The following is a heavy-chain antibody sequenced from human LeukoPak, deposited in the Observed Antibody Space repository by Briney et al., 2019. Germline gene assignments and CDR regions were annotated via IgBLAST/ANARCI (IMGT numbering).Heavy chain of an antibody. Sequence: GGSLRLSCAASGFTFSSYWMSWVRQAPGKGLEWVANIKQDGSEKYYVDSVKGRFTISRDNAKNSLYLQMNSLRAEDTAVYHCARVDWPVWSSTSRLGPLDYWGQGTLVTVSS. CDR2: IKQDGSEK. J-gene: IGHJ4*02. V-gene: IGHV3-7*01. D-gene: IGHD2-2*01. CDR3: ARVDWPVWSSTSRLGPLDY. CDR1: GFTFSSYW.